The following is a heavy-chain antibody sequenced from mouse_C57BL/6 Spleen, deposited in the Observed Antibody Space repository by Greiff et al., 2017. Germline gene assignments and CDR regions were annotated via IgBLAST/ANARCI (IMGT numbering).Heavy chain of an antibody. Sequence: VQLQQSGAELARPGASVKMSCKASGYTFTSYTMHWVKQRPGQGLEWIGYINPSSGYTKYNQKFKDKATLTADKASSTAYMQLSSLTSEDSAVYYCASNNYGSTYWYFDVWGTGTTVTVSS. CDR3: ASNNYGSTYWYFDV. D-gene: IGHD1-1*01. CDR1: GYTFTSYT. CDR2: INPSSGYT. J-gene: IGHJ1*03. V-gene: IGHV1-4*01.